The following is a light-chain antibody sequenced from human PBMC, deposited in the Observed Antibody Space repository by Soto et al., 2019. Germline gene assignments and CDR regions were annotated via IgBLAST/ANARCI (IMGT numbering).Light chain of an antibody. CDR1: QDISSF. Sequence: DIRLTQSPSFLSASVGDRVTITCRASQDISSFLVWYQHKPGKAPTLLIYDASNLQTGVPSRFSGSGSGTEFTLTISSLEPEDFATYYCQQLTSYPHTFGQGTRLEI. CDR2: DAS. J-gene: IGKJ5*01. V-gene: IGKV1-9*01. CDR3: QQLTSYPHT.